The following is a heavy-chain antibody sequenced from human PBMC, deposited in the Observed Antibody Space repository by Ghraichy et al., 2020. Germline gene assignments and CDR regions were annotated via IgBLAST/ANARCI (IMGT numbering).Heavy chain of an antibody. CDR2: ISGSGGST. CDR1: GFTFSSYA. D-gene: IGHD3-10*01. CDR3: AKASGEGSGSYYNPINY. V-gene: IGHV3-23*01. J-gene: IGHJ4*02. Sequence: GESLNISCAASGFTFSSYAMNWVRQAPGKGLEWVSVISGSGGSTYYADSVKGRFTISRDNSKNTLYLQMNSLRAEDTAVYYCAKASGEGSGSYYNPINYWGQGTLVTVSS.